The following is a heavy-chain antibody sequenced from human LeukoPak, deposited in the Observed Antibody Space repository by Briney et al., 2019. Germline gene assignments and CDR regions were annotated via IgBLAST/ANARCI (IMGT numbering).Heavy chain of an antibody. Sequence: PGGSLRLSCAASGFTFSSFAMHWVRQAPGKGLEYLSAIYSDGSRTYYADSVKGRFTISRDNSKNTLYFEMSSLRVEDTAVYYCVRDSGWWRFDLWGQGIQVTVSS. CDR2: IYSDGSRT. CDR1: GFTFSSFA. CDR3: VRDSGWWRFDL. D-gene: IGHD6-13*01. V-gene: IGHV3-64D*06. J-gene: IGHJ4*02.